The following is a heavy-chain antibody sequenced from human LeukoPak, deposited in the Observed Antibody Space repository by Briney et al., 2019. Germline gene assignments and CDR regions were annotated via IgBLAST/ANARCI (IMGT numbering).Heavy chain of an antibody. V-gene: IGHV3-7*04. CDR3: ARATSEALEY. CDR2: IKEDGSEK. CDR1: GFIFSSYW. J-gene: IGHJ4*02. Sequence: GGSLRLSCAASGFIFSSYWMTWVRQALGKGLEWVANIKEDGSEKYYVDSVKGRFTISRDNARKSMYLQMNSLRAEDTAVYYCARATSEALEYWGQGTLVTVSS.